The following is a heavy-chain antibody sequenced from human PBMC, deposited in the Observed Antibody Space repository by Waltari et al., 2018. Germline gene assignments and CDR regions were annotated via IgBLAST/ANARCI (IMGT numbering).Heavy chain of an antibody. D-gene: IGHD1-26*01. CDR1: GYTFSNYY. CDR2: INPSGGGT. Sequence: QVQLVQSGAEVRTPGASVRVSCKATGYTFSNYYPHWIRQAPGQGPEWVAMINPSGGGTVYAPKFQDRITVTRDTSTSTVYMELRSLRPEDTAVYYCARAGGGASYPAYWGLGTLVSV. J-gene: IGHJ4*02. CDR3: ARAGGGASYPAY. V-gene: IGHV1-46*01.